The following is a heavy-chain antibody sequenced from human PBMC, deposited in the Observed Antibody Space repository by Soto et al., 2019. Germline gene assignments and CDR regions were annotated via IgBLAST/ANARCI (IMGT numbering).Heavy chain of an antibody. CDR2: IDPSDSQT. CDR3: AKDRDYPRDQFHY. D-gene: IGHD2-2*01. V-gene: IGHV5-10-1*01. Sequence: PGESLKISCKGSGYSFAGYWITWVRQKPGKGLEWMGRIDPSDSQTYYSPSFRGHVTISRDNSKNTVFLHMDSLRAEDTAVYYCAKDRDYPRDQFHYWGQGTLVTVSS. J-gene: IGHJ4*02. CDR1: GYSFAGYW.